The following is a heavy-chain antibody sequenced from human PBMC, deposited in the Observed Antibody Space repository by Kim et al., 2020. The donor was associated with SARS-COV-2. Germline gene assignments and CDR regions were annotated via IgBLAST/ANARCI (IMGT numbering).Heavy chain of an antibody. CDR2: ISTDGAMT. D-gene: IGHD6-19*01. V-gene: IGHV3-64*02. J-gene: IGHJ4*02. CDR3: ARVVYSSGWYFFDY. Sequence: WVSLRLSCAASVFSFSTYAIQWVRQTPGKGLEYVSAISTDGAMTKYADSVKGRFTVSRDNSKNTLYLQMGSLRPEDTAVYYCARVVYSSGWYFFDYWGQGTQVTVSS. CDR1: VFSFSTYA.